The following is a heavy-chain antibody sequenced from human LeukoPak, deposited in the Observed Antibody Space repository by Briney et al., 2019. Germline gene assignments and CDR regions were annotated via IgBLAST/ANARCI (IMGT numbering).Heavy chain of an antibody. D-gene: IGHD1-20*01. J-gene: IGHJ4*02. CDR3: ARGSSYNWNVFDY. CDR2: IYYSGST. V-gene: IGHV4-59*12. Sequence: SETLSLTCTVSGGSISSYYWSWIRQPPGKGLEYIGYIYYSGSTNYNPSLKSRVTISVDTSKSQLSLKLSSVTAADTAVYYCARGSSYNWNVFDYWGQGTLVTVSS. CDR1: GGSISSYY.